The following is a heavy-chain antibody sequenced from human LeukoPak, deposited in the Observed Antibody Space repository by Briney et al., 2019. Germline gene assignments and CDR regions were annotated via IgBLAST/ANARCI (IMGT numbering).Heavy chain of an antibody. CDR2: INPTSGGT. CDR3: GRPVRYTWVYDAFDI. D-gene: IGHD1-14*01. J-gene: IGHJ3*02. CDR1: RYTFTGYY. Sequence: ASVKVSCKASRYTFTGYYIHWVRQAPGHGLEWMGWINPTSGGTNYAQKFQGRVTMTTDTSISTAYMDLSSLRPDDTAVCYCGRPVRYTWVYDAFDIWGQGTVVTVSS. V-gene: IGHV1-2*02.